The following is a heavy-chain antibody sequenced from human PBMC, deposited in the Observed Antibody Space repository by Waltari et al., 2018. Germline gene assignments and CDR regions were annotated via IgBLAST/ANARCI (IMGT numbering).Heavy chain of an antibody. CDR2: IHNVGST. CDR3: ARTLPYNSGRHGRCFAD. CDR1: GGSVGSGAYF. D-gene: IGHD6-19*01. J-gene: IGHJ4*02. Sequence: QLQLQESGPGLMKPAETLSLTCTVPGGSVGSGAYFWGGIRQPPGKGLEWIGSIHNVGSTYYNPSLRSRLTLSMDTSKNQFSLKLTSVTAADTAIYYCARTLPYNSGRHGRCFADWGQGTLVTVSS. V-gene: IGHV4-39*07.